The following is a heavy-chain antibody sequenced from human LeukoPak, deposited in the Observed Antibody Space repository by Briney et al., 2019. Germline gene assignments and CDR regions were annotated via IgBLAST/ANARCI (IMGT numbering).Heavy chain of an antibody. CDR1: GGSISSSNR. V-gene: IGHV4-4*02. CDR2: IYHSGST. CDR3: ARLPLRCSGGSCYPYFDY. Sequence: SETLSLTCAVSGGSISSSNRWSWVRQPPGKGLDWIGEIYHSGSTNYNPSLKSRVTISVDKSKNQFSLKLSSVTAADTAMYYCARLPLRCSGGSCYPYFDYWGQGTLVTVSS. D-gene: IGHD2-15*01. J-gene: IGHJ4*02.